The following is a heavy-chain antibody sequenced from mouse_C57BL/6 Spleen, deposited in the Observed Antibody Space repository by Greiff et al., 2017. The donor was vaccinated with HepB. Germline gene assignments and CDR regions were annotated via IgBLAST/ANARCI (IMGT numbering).Heavy chain of an antibody. V-gene: IGHV6-6*01. CDR3: TRGSGYVFYYYAMDY. J-gene: IGHJ4*01. Sequence: EVKVVESGGGLVQPGGSMKLSCAASGFTFSDAWMDWVRQSPEKGLEWVAEIRNKANNHATYYAESVKGRFTISRDDSKSSVYLQMNSLRAEDTGIYYCTRGSGYVFYYYAMDYWGQGTSVTVSS. CDR2: IRNKANNHAT. CDR1: GFTFSDAW. D-gene: IGHD3-2*02.